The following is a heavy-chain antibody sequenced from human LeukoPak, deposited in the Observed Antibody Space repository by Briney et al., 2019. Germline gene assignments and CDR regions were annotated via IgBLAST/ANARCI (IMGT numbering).Heavy chain of an antibody. J-gene: IGHJ5*02. CDR3: ARGDKQLVFNRNKGGFDP. Sequence: GGSLRLSCAASGFTFSSYAMHWVRQAPGKGLEWVSTISGSDGDTYYADSVKGRFTISRDNSKNTLYLQMNSLRTEDTAVYYCARGDKQLVFNRNKGGFDPWGQGTLVTVSS. CDR2: ISGSDGDT. CDR1: GFTFSSYA. V-gene: IGHV3-23*01. D-gene: IGHD6-13*01.